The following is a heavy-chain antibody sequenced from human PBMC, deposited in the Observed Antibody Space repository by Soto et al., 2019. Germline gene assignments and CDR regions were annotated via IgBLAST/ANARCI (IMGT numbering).Heavy chain of an antibody. J-gene: IGHJ4*02. D-gene: IGHD3-3*01. CDR1: GFSLTTSGVG. Sequence: QITLNESGPTQVKPRQTLTLTCTFSGFSLTTSGVGVGWIRQSPGKAPEWLALIYWDDDKRYSPSLKIRLTITKDTSKIQVVLTMADVDPADTTTYYRVQTVLRTVFGLVTTTAIYFDFWGQGTPVAVSS. CDR3: VQTVLRTVFGLVTTTAIYFDF. CDR2: IYWDDDK. V-gene: IGHV2-5*02.